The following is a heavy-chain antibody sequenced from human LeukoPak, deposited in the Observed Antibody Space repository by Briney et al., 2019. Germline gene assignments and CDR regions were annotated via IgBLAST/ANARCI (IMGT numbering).Heavy chain of an antibody. J-gene: IGHJ5*02. Sequence: SETLSLTCAVSGGSISSGGYSWSWIRQPPGKGLEWIGYIYHSGSTYYNPSLKSRVTISVDRSKNQFSLKLSSVTAVDTAVYYCARVKVRGPGWFDPWGQGTLVTVSS. V-gene: IGHV4-30-2*01. CDR2: IYHSGST. CDR3: ARVKVRGPGWFDP. D-gene: IGHD3-10*01. CDR1: GGSISSGGYS.